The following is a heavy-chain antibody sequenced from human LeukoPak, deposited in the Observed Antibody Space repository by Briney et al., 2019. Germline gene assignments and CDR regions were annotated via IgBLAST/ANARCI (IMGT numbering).Heavy chain of an antibody. CDR3: ATWWYCSGGSCYFLGY. CDR1: GYTLSELS. Sequence: ASVKVSCKVSGYTLSELSMHWVRQAPGKGLEWMGGFDPEYNKTIYAQKFQGRDTMNADTSTDTAYMELSSLRSEDTAVYYCATWWYCSGGSCYFLGYWGQGTLVTVSS. D-gene: IGHD2-15*01. CDR2: FDPEYNKT. J-gene: IGHJ4*02. V-gene: IGHV1-24*01.